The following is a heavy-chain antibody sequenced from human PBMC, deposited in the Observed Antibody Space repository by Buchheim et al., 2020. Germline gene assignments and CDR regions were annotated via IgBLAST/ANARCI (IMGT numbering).Heavy chain of an antibody. CDR2: ITPSSNFI. Sequence: EVQLVESGGGLVKPGGSLRLSCAASGFTFSSSSMNWVRLAPGKGLEWVSSITPSSNFIQYGDSVKGRFTISRDHAKNSLYLQMNSLRAEDTAVYYCARIVGENGYGSGYWDYWGRGT. J-gene: IGHJ4*02. D-gene: IGHD6-19*01. V-gene: IGHV3-21*01. CDR1: GFTFSSSS. CDR3: ARIVGENGYGSGYWDY.